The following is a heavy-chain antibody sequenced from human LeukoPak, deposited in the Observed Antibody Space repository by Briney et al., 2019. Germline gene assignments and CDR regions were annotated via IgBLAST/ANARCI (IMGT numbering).Heavy chain of an antibody. D-gene: IGHD3-10*01. CDR2: ISSLSGTK. V-gene: IGHV3-48*01. J-gene: IGHJ5*02. Sequence: GGSLRLSCAASGFTFSSYSMNWVRQAPGKGLEWVSYISSLSGTKYYADSVKGRFTISRDNAKNSLYLQMNSLRAEDTAVYYCAKDRLVRGRVVDWFDPWGQGTLVTVSS. CDR1: GFTFSSYS. CDR3: AKDRLVRGRVVDWFDP.